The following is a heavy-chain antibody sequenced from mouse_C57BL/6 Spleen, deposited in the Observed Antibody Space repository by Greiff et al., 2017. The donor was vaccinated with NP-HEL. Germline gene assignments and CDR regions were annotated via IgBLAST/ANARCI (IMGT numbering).Heavy chain of an antibody. CDR1: GYTFTDYE. CDR3: TRGAYSLWCFDY. D-gene: IGHD2-12*01. V-gene: IGHV1-15*01. CDR2: IDPETGGT. J-gene: IGHJ2*01. Sequence: QVQLQQSGAELVRPGASVTLSCTASGYTFTDYEMHWVQQTPVHGLEWIGAIDPETGGTAYNQKFKGKAILTADKSSSTAYMDRRRMTSEDAAVYYCTRGAYSLWCFDYWGQGTTLTVSS.